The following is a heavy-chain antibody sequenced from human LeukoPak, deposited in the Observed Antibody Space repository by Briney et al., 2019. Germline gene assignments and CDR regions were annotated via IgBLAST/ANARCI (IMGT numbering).Heavy chain of an antibody. D-gene: IGHD1-26*01. V-gene: IGHV3-33*01. Sequence: GRSLRLSCAASGFTFSNYGMHWVRQAPGKGLEWVAVIWYDGSNKYYADSVKGRFTISRDNSKNTLYLQMNRLRAEDTAVYYCARAGKWELLHFDYWGQGTLVTVSS. CDR1: GFTFSNYG. CDR2: IWYDGSNK. CDR3: ARAGKWELLHFDY. J-gene: IGHJ4*02.